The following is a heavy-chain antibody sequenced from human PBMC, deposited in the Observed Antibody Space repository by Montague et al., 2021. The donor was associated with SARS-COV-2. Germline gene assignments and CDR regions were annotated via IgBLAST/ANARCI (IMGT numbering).Heavy chain of an antibody. D-gene: IGHD2-8*01. CDR2: IWHGGST. CDR1: GGSISSGGYY. J-gene: IGHJ6*02. V-gene: IGHV4-39*07. Sequence: SETLSLTCTVSGGSISSGGYYWSWIRQHPGKGLEWVGNIWHGGSTYYNPSLKSRVTISVDTSNNQFSLKLTSVTAADTAVYYCARTSQYCTPTNCCLPNAMDVWGQGTTVTVSS. CDR3: ARTSQYCTPTNCCLPNAMDV.